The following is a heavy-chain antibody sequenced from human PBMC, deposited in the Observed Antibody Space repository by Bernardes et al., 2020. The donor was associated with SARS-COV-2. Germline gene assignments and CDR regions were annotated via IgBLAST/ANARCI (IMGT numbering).Heavy chain of an antibody. V-gene: IGHV1-69*13. J-gene: IGHJ6*02. CDR2: IISIFGTA. CDR3: ARGVGRYFDWLFQSDYYYGMDV. Sequence: SVKVSCKASGGTFSSYAISWVRQAPGQGLEWMGRIISIFGTANYAQKFQGRVTITADESTSTAYMELSSLRSEDTAVYYCARGVGRYFDWLFQSDYYYGMDVWGQGTTVTVSS. CDR1: GGTFSSYA. D-gene: IGHD3-9*01.